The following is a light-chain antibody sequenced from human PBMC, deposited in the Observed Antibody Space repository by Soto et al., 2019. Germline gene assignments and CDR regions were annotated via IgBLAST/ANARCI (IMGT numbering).Light chain of an antibody. CDR2: GNS. CDR1: SSNIGAGYD. J-gene: IGLJ3*02. CDR3: QSYDSSLSAPV. V-gene: IGLV1-40*01. Sequence: QAVVTQPPSVSGAPGQRVTISCTESSSNIGAGYDVHWYQQLPGTAPKLLIYGNSNRPSGVPDRFSGSKSGTSASLAITGLQAEDEADYYCQSYDSSLSAPVFGGGTKLTVL.